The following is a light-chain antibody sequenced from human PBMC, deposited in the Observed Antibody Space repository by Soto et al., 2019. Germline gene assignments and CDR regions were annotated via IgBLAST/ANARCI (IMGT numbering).Light chain of an antibody. CDR3: QSYDSSLSGWV. CDR2: GNS. J-gene: IGLJ3*02. V-gene: IGLV1-40*01. CDR1: SSNIGAGYV. Sequence: QSALTQPPSVSGAPGQRVTISCTGSSSNIGAGYVVHWYQQLPGTAPKLLIYGNSNRPSGVPDRFSGSKSGTSASLSITGLQAEDEADYYCQSYDSSLSGWVFSGGTKLTVL.